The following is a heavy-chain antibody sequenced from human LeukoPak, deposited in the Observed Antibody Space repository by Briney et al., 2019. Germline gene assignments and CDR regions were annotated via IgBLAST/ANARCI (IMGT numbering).Heavy chain of an antibody. Sequence: SSETLSLTCTVSGGSISSYYWSWIRQPPGKGLEWIGYIYYSGSTNYNPSLKSRVTISVDTSKNQFSLKLSSVTAADTAVYYCARRSAYYYYYYMDVWGKGTTVTVSS. V-gene: IGHV4-59*01. CDR3: ARRSAYYYYYYMDV. J-gene: IGHJ6*03. CDR1: GGSISSYY. CDR2: IYYSGST.